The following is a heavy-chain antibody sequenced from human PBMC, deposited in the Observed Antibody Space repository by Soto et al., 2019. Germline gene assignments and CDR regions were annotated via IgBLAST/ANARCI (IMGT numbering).Heavy chain of an antibody. D-gene: IGHD3-10*01. J-gene: IGHJ5*02. V-gene: IGHV1-18*01. CDR1: GYTFTSYG. CDR3: ARVGRGLLWFGEKFDP. CDR2: ISAYNGNT. Sequence: QVQLVQSGAEVKKPGASVKVSCKASGYTFTSYGISWVRQAPGQGLEWMGWISAYNGNTIYAQKLQGRVTMTTDTSTSIAYNELGSLRSDDTAVYYCARVGRGLLWFGEKFDPWGQGTLVTVSS.